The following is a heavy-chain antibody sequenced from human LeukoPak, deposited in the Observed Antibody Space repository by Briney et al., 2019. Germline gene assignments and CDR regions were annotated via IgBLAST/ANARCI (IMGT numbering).Heavy chain of an antibody. CDR2: IWYDGSNK. CDR1: GFTFSSYG. J-gene: IGHJ4*02. Sequence: GGSLRLSCAASGFTFSSYGMHWVRQAPGKGLEWVAVIWYDGSNKYYADSVKGRFTISRDNSKNTLYLQMNSLRAEDTAVYYCARGNLELLRYFDWLSGPLNYWGQGTLVTVS. D-gene: IGHD3-9*01. CDR3: ARGNLELLRYFDWLSGPLNY. V-gene: IGHV3-33*01.